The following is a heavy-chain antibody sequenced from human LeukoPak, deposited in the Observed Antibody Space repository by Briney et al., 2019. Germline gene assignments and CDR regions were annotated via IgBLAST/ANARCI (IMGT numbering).Heavy chain of an antibody. CDR2: IIPIFGTA. V-gene: IGHV1-69*05. CDR1: GGTFSSYA. CDR3: ARAFRVGATLLGLDY. D-gene: IGHD1-26*01. Sequence: SVKVSCKASGGTFSSYAISWVRQAPGQGLEWMGGIIPIFGTANYAQKFQGRVTITTDESTSTAYMELSSLRSEDTAVHYCARAFRVGATLLGLDYWGQGTLVTVSS. J-gene: IGHJ4*02.